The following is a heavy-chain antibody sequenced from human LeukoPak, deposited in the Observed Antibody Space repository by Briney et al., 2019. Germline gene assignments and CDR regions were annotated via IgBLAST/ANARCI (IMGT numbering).Heavy chain of an antibody. J-gene: IGHJ4*02. V-gene: IGHV3-23*01. Sequence: GGSLRLSCAASGFTFSSYAMSWVRQAPGKGLEWVSAISGSGGSTYYAGSVKGRFTISRDNSKNTLYLQMNSLRAEDTAVYYCARDRSIGGIDYWGQGTLVTVSS. CDR2: ISGSGGST. CDR3: ARDRSIGGIDY. CDR1: GFTFSSYA. D-gene: IGHD6-6*01.